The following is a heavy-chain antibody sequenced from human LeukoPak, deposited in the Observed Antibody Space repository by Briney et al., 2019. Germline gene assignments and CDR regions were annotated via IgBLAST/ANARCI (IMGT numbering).Heavy chain of an antibody. CDR2: ISYDGSNK. CDR3: ARDSGRYGSWEGGWFDP. Sequence: PGRSLRLSCAASGYTFSSYAMHWVRQAPGKGLEWVAVISYDGSNKYYADSVKGRFTISRDNSKNTLYLQMNSLRAEDTAVYYCARDSGRYGSWEGGWFDPWGQGTLVTVSS. J-gene: IGHJ5*02. V-gene: IGHV3-30-3*01. CDR1: GYTFSSYA. D-gene: IGHD3-10*01.